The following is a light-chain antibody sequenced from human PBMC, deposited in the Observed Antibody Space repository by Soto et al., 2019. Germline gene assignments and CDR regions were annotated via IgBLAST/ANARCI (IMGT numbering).Light chain of an antibody. J-gene: IGLJ2*01. CDR1: SSDVGAYNY. CDR2: EVI. CDR3: SSYVGNNNSV. Sequence: QSALTQPPSASGSPGQSVTISCTGTSSDVGAYNYVSWYQQHPGKAPKLMIYEVIKRPSGVPDRFSGSKSGNTASLTVSGLQAEDEADYYCSSYVGNNNSVFGGGTKLTVL. V-gene: IGLV2-8*01.